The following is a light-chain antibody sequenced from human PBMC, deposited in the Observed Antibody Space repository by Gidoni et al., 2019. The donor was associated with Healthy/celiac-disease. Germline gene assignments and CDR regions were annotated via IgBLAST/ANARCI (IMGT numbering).Light chain of an antibody. V-gene: IGKV3-20*01. CDR1: QSVSSSY. J-gene: IGKJ2*01. Sequence: EIVLTQSPGTLSLSPRERATLSCRASQSVSSSYLAWYQQKPGQAPRLLIYGASSRATGIPDRFSGSGSGTDFTLTISRLEPEDFAVDYCQQYGSSTYTFGQGTKLEIK. CDR2: GAS. CDR3: QQYGSSTYT.